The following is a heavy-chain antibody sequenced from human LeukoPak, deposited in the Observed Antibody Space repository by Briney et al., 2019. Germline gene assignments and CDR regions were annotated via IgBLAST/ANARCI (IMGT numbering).Heavy chain of an antibody. CDR2: IYTSGST. J-gene: IGHJ5*02. D-gene: IGHD5-18*01. CDR1: GGSISSYY. V-gene: IGHV4-4*07. CDR3: ARGGYSRRYSWFDP. Sequence: NPSETLSLTCTVSGGSISSYYWSWIRQPAGKGLEWIGRIYTSGSTNYNPSLKSRVTMSVDTSKNQFSLKLSSVTAADTAVYYCARGGYSRRYSWFDPWGQGTLVTVSS.